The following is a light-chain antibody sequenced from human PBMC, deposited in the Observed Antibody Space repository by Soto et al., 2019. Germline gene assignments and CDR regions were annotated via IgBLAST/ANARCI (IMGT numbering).Light chain of an antibody. CDR3: QQHGQWPIT. CDR1: QSISSW. Sequence: TMSPSSWSGSVLGIGAMSVRASQSISSWLAWYQQKPGKAPKLLINDASSLESGVPSRFSGSGSGTEFTLTITSLQPDDFATYYCQQHGQWPITFGQGTRLDIK. V-gene: IGKV1-5*01. CDR2: DAS. J-gene: IGKJ5*01.